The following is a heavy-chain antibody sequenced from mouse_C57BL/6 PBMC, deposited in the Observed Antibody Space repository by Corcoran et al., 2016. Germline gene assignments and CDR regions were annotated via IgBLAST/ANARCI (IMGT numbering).Heavy chain of an antibody. CDR1: GYTFTDYY. V-gene: IGHV1-75*01. J-gene: IGHJ2*01. D-gene: IGHD1-1*01. CDR3: AGNYYGSSPYYFDY. CDR2: IFPGSGST. Sequence: QIQLQQSGPELVKPGASVKRSCKASGYTFTDYYINWVKQRPGQGLEWIGWIFPGSGSTYYNEKFKGKATLTVDKSSSTAYMLLSSLTSEDSAVYFCAGNYYGSSPYYFDYWGQGTTLTVSS.